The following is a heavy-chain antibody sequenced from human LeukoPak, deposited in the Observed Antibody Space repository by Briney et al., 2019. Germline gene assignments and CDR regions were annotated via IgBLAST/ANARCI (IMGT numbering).Heavy chain of an antibody. V-gene: IGHV1-8*01. CDR3: ARSYDSSGNDAFDI. Sequence: GASVKVSCKASGYTFTGYFINWVRQATGQGLEWMGWMNPNSGNTGYAQKFQGRVTMTRNTSISTAYMELSSLRSEDTAVYYCARSYDSSGNDAFDIWGQGTMVTVSS. CDR2: MNPNSGNT. CDR1: GYTFTGYF. D-gene: IGHD3-22*01. J-gene: IGHJ3*02.